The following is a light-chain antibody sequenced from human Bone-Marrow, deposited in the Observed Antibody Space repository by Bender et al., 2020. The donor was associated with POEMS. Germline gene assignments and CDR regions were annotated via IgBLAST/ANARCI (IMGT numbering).Light chain of an antibody. CDR3: SSYTSTDTLVV. J-gene: IGLJ2*01. CDR1: SSNTGSGYD. V-gene: IGLV1-40*01. CDR2: DVT. Sequence: QSVLTQPPSVSGAPGQRVTISCTGSSSNTGSGYDINWYQHLPGTAPKLLIYDVTNRPSGVSNRFSGSKSGSTASLTISGLQAEDEADYYCSSYTSTDTLVVFGGGTKLTVL.